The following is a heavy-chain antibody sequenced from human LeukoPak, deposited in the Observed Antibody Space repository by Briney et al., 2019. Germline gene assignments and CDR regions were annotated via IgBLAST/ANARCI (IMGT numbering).Heavy chain of an antibody. J-gene: IGHJ4*02. V-gene: IGHV3-66*01. CDR1: GFTVSSNY. CDR2: IYSGDST. CDR3: ARVGQQLTRGGVDY. D-gene: IGHD6-13*01. Sequence: PGGSLRLSCAASGFTVSSNYISWVRQAPGKGLEWVSVIYSGDSTHYADSVKGRFTISRDNSKNTLYLQMNSLRAEDTAVYYCARVGQQLTRGGVDYWGQGTLVTVSS.